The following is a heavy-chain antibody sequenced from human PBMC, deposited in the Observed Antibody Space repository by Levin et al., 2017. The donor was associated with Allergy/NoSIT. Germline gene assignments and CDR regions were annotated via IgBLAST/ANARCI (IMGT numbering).Heavy chain of an antibody. CDR2: INSDGSST. CDR3: ARAGNRYKGTPHFDY. D-gene: IGHD1-14*01. CDR1: GFTFSSYW. Sequence: PVASVKVSCAASGFTFSSYWMHWVRQAPGKGLVWVSRINSDGSSTSYADSVKGRFTISRDNAKNTLYLQMNSLRAEDTAVYYCARAGNRYKGTPHFDYWGQGTLVTVSS. J-gene: IGHJ4*02. V-gene: IGHV3-74*01.